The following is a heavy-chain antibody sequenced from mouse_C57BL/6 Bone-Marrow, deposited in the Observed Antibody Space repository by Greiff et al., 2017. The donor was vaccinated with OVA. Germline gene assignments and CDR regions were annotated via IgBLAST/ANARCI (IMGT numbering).Heavy chain of an antibody. CDR1: GYTFTDYY. CDR2: IYPGSGNT. V-gene: IGHV1-76*01. J-gene: IGHJ1*03. D-gene: IGHD1-1*01. CDR3: ATTSLYYYGSTYWYFDV. Sequence: QVQLKESGAELVRPGASVKLSCKASGYTFTDYYINWVKQRPGQGLEWIARIYPGSGNTYYNEKFKGKATLTAEKSSSTAYMQLSSLTSEDSAVYFCATTSLYYYGSTYWYFDVWGTGTTVTVSS.